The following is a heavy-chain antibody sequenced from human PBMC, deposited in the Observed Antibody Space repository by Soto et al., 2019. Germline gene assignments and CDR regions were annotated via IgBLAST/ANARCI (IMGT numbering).Heavy chain of an antibody. CDR2: IFQSGST. J-gene: IGHJ4*02. Sequence: SETLSLTCAVSGGSIRSNKWWSWVRQPPGKGLEWIGEIFQSGSTNYNPSLKSRVTISVDKSKNQFSLKLSSVTAADTAVYYCARAAMGGSSWPFDYWGQGTLVTVSS. V-gene: IGHV4-4*02. CDR3: ARAAMGGSSWPFDY. CDR1: GGSIRSNKW. D-gene: IGHD6-13*01.